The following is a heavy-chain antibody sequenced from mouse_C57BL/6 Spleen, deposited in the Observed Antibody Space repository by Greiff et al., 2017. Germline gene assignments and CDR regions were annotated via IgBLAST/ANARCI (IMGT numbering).Heavy chain of an antibody. J-gene: IGHJ2*01. CDR3: ARSGDYLDY. V-gene: IGHV1-55*01. CDR2: IYPGSGST. Sequence: QVQLKQPGAELVKPGASVKMSCKASGYTFTSYWITWVKQRPGQGLEWIGDIYPGSGSTNYNEKFKSKATLTVDTSSSTAYMQISSLTSEDSAVYYCARSGDYLDYWGQGTTLTVSS. CDR1: GYTFTSYW. D-gene: IGHD3-1*01.